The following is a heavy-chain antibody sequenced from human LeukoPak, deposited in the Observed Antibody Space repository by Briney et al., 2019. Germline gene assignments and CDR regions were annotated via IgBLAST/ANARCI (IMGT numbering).Heavy chain of an antibody. D-gene: IGHD6-19*01. J-gene: IGHJ5*02. V-gene: IGHV1-46*01. CDR3: ARAHRPIAVAGTLTSSNWFAP. Sequence: GASVKLSFKSSVYTFTIYYMHCVRQAPRQELEWMGIINPSSGRTSYAQEFQGRVTMSRDTSTRTVYMELSSLRSEDTAAYYCARAHRPIAVAGTLTSSNWFAPGGEGTLVTVSS. CDR2: INPSSGRT. CDR1: VYTFTIYY.